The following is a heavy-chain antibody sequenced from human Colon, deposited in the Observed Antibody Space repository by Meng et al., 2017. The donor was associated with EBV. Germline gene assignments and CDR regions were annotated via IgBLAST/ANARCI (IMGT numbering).Heavy chain of an antibody. CDR1: GGSISSSHW. Sequence: QGRVQESGPGLVKPSGTLSLTCAVSGGSISSSHWWTWVRQPPGKGLEWIGEVYHTGSTKYNPSLKSRLTISVDKSKNQFSLNLTSVTAADTAVYYCARVWQSLTAFFDSWGQETLVTVSS. J-gene: IGHJ4*02. D-gene: IGHD2-21*01. CDR2: VYHTGST. CDR3: ARVWQSLTAFFDS. V-gene: IGHV4-4*02.